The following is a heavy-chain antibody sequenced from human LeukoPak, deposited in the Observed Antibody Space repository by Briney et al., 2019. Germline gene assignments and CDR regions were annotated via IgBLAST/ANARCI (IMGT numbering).Heavy chain of an antibody. Sequence: ASVKVSCKASGYTFTSYAMNWVRQAPGQGLEWMGWINTNTENPTYAQGFTGRFVFSLDTSVSTAYLQISSLKAEDTAVYYCARGVRGYYFDYWGREPWSPSPQ. CDR1: GYTFTSYA. J-gene: IGHJ4*02. CDR2: INTNTENP. CDR3: ARGVRGYYFDY. D-gene: IGHD3-10*01. V-gene: IGHV7-4-1*02.